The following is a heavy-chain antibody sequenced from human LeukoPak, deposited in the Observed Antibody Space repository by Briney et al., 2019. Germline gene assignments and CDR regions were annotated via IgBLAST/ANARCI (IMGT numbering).Heavy chain of an antibody. CDR3: AHGRGIYYDSSGLDY. Sequence: PGGSLRLSCAASGFTFSSYAMSWVRQAPGKGLEWVSAISGSGGSTYYADSVKGRFTISRDNSKNTLYLQMNSLRAEDTAVYYCAHGRGIYYDSSGLDYWGQGTLVTVSS. D-gene: IGHD3-22*01. CDR1: GFTFSSYA. CDR2: ISGSGGST. J-gene: IGHJ4*02. V-gene: IGHV3-23*01.